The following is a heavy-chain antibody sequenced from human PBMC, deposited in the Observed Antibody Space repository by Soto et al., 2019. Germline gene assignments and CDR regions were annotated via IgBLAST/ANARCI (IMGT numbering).Heavy chain of an antibody. J-gene: IGHJ4*02. CDR3: AREQDYYDSSGYYLIDY. Sequence: SETLSLTCTVSGGSISSGGYYWSWIRQHPGKGLEWIGYIYYSGSTYYNPSLKSRVTISVDTSKNQFSLKLSSVTAADTAVYYCAREQDYYDSSGYYLIDYWGQGTLVTVSS. CDR1: GGSISSGGYY. CDR2: IYYSGST. V-gene: IGHV4-31*03. D-gene: IGHD3-22*01.